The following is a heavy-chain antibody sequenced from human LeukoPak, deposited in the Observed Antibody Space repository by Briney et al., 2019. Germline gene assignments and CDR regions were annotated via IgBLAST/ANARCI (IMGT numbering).Heavy chain of an antibody. J-gene: IGHJ4*02. CDR3: ARDKVTGATKFDY. CDR1: GFTFSTYG. CDR2: IKQDGSEI. D-gene: IGHD1-26*01. Sequence: GGSLRLSCAGSGFTFSTYGMSWVRQPPGKGLGWVANIKQDGSEIYYVDSVKGRFTISRDNAKNSLYLQMNSLRAEDTAVYYCARDKVTGATKFDYWGQGTLVTVSS. V-gene: IGHV3-7*04.